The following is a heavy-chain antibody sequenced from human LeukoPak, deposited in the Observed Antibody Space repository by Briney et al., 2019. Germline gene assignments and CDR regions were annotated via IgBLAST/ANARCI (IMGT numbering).Heavy chain of an antibody. D-gene: IGHD2-21*02. CDR2: IYPGDYET. CDR1: GYSFSNYW. Sequence: GESLKISCEGSGYSFSNYWIGWVRQMPGKGLEWMGIIYPGDYETRYSPSFQGLVTISVDKSISTAYLQWSSLKASDTAMYYCATPPGYCGNDCFFDHWGQGTLVTVSS. CDR3: ATPPGYCGNDCFFDH. J-gene: IGHJ4*02. V-gene: IGHV5-51*01.